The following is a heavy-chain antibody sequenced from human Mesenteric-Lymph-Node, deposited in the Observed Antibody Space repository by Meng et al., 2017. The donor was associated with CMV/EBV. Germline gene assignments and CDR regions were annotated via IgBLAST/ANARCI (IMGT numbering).Heavy chain of an antibody. CDR1: GFTFDDYG. J-gene: IGHJ3*02. V-gene: IGHV3-20*04. D-gene: IGHD5-12*01. CDR2: INWNGGST. CDR3: ARVAVATTASPSPLGSFAFDI. Sequence: GGSLRLSCAASGFTFDDYGMSWVRQAPGKGLEWVSGINWNGGSTGYADSVKGRFTISRDNAKNSLYLQMNSLRAEDTALYYCARVAVATTASPSPLGSFAFDIWGQGTMVTVSS.